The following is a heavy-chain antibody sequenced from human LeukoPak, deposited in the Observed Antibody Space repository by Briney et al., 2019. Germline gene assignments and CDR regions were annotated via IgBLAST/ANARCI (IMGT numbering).Heavy chain of an antibody. CDR1: GFTFNNYA. J-gene: IGHJ5*02. CDR3: ARDTVDTAMVLPKTGPPRTSTPGGWFDP. V-gene: IGHV3-23*01. Sequence: PGGSLRLSCAASGFTFNNYAMSWVRQAPGKGLEWVSAISGSDAGTYYADSVKGRFTISRDNAKNSLYLQMNSLRAEDTAVYYCARDTVDTAMVLPKTGPPRTSTPGGWFDPWGQGTLVTVSS. CDR2: ISGSDAGT. D-gene: IGHD5-18*01.